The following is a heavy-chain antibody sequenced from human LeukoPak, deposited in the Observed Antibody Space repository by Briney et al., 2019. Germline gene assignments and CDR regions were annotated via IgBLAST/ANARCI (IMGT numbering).Heavy chain of an antibody. J-gene: IGHJ4*02. CDR1: GFTFSSYG. V-gene: IGHV3-30*18. Sequence: QAGGSLRLSCAASGFTFSSYGMHWVRQAPGKGLEWVAVISYDGTNKYYADSVKGRFTISRDNSKNTLYLQMNSLRAEDTAVYYCAKDFTIVVVPAAIKGSGYFDYWGQGTLVTVSS. D-gene: IGHD2-2*02. CDR2: ISYDGTNK. CDR3: AKDFTIVVVPAAIKGSGYFDY.